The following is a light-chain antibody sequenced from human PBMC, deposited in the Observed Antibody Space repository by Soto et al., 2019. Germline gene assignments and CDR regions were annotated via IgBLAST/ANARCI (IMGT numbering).Light chain of an antibody. CDR3: CSYAGRYIL. CDR1: STDGGRYSS. V-gene: IGLV2-11*01. Sequence: QSVLTQPRSVSGSPGQSVTISCTGISTDGGRYSSLSWYQQHPGKPPKLILYDVNKGASGVPDRVSGSRSGNTASLTISGIQTEDEVDYYCCSYAGRYILFGGGTK. J-gene: IGLJ2*01. CDR2: DVN.